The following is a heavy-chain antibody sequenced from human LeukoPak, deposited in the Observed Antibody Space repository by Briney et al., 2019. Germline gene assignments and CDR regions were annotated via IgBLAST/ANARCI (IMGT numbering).Heavy chain of an antibody. CDR2: VYYNEAT. Sequence: SETLSLTCSVSGGSLSSTDYYWGWIRQPPGKGLEWIGTVYYNEATQYSPSLKSRVTVSIDTSKNQFSLRLTSVTAADTAVYYCAIELRTYSGYNPLDCWGQGTLVTVSS. D-gene: IGHD5-12*01. V-gene: IGHV4-39*07. J-gene: IGHJ4*02. CDR3: AIELRTYSGYNPLDC. CDR1: GGSLSSTDYY.